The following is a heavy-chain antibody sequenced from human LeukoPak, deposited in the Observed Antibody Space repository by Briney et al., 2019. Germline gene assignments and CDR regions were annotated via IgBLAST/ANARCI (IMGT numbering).Heavy chain of an antibody. CDR1: GFTFSSYA. D-gene: IGHD5/OR15-5a*01. J-gene: IGHJ2*01. Sequence: PGGSLRLSCAASGFTFSSYAMTWVRQAPGKGLVWVSRINSDGSRISYADSVKGRFTISRDNAKNTLYLQMNSLRAEVTAVYYCAKDGGSTNFDLWGRGTLVTVSS. V-gene: IGHV3-74*01. CDR2: INSDGSRI. CDR3: AKDGGSTNFDL.